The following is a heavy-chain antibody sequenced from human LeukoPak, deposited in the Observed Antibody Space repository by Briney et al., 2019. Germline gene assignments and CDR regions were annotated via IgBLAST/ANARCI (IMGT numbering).Heavy chain of an antibody. Sequence: SETLSLTCTVSGGSISSGDYYWSWIRQPPGKGLEWIGYIYYSGSTYYNASLKSRLTISVDTSKNQFSLRLTSVTAADTAVYYCAGTRRYCSGGSCYNWFDPWGQGTLVTVSS. J-gene: IGHJ5*02. V-gene: IGHV4-30-4*08. CDR2: IYYSGST. CDR3: AGTRRYCSGGSCYNWFDP. D-gene: IGHD2-15*01. CDR1: GGSISSGDYY.